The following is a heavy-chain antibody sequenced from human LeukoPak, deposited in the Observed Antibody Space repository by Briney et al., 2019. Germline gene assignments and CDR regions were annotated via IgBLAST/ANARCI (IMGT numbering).Heavy chain of an antibody. CDR1: GFTFSNYV. V-gene: IGHV3-23*01. CDR3: AKGYSSARLDP. Sequence: GGSLRLSCAASGFTFSNYVMSWVRQAPGKGLEWVSGISSSGGTTYHADSVKGRFTISRDNSKNTLYLQMNSLRAEDTAVYYCAKGYSSARLDPWGQGTLVTVSS. J-gene: IGHJ5*02. D-gene: IGHD3-22*01. CDR2: ISSSGGTT.